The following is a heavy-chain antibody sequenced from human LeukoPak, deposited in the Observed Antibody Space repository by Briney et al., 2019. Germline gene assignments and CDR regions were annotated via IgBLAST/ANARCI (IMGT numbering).Heavy chain of an antibody. CDR2: ISGSGGST. CDR3: ASSYDFWSGYLSLGWFDP. D-gene: IGHD3-3*01. CDR1: GFTFSSYA. Sequence: GGSLRLSCAASGFTFSSYAVSWVRQAPGKGLEWVSAISGSGGSTYYADSVKGRFTISRDNAKNTLYLQMNSLRAEDTAVYYCASSYDFWSGYLSLGWFDPWGQGTLVTVSS. V-gene: IGHV3-23*01. J-gene: IGHJ5*02.